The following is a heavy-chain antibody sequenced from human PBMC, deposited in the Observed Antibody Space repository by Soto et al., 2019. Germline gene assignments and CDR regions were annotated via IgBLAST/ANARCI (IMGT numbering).Heavy chain of an antibody. CDR1: GGSISSGGYS. J-gene: IGHJ3*02. CDR2: IYHSGST. CDR3: ARRFKKWEPDAFDI. Sequence: SETLSLTCAVSGGSISSGGYSWSWIRQPPGKGLEWIGYIYHSGSTNYNPSLKSRVTISVDTSKNQFSLKLSSVTAADTAVYYCARRFKKWEPDAFDIWGQGTMVT. D-gene: IGHD1-26*01. V-gene: IGHV4-30-2*01.